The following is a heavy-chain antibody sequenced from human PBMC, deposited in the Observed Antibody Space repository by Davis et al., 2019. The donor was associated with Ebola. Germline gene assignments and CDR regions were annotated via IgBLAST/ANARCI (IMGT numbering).Heavy chain of an antibody. D-gene: IGHD4-17*01. CDR3: TATVTTDY. J-gene: IGHJ4*02. CDR2: IRSKANSYAT. CDR1: EFTFSGSA. V-gene: IGHV3-73*01. Sequence: GESLKIPCAASEFTFSGSAMHWVRQASGKGLAWVGRIRSKANSYATAYAASVKGRFTISRDDSKNTAYLQMNSLKTEDTAVYYCTATVTTDYWGQGTLVTVSS.